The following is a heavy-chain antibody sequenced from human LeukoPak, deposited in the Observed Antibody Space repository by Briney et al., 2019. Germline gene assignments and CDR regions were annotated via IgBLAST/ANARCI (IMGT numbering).Heavy chain of an antibody. CDR1: GFTFSSYA. J-gene: IGHJ4*02. Sequence: GGSLRHSCAASGFTFSSYAMHWVRQAPGKGLEWVAVISYDGSNKYYADPVKGRFTISRDNSKNTLYLQMNSLRAEDTAVYYCARVIVVAQALDYWGQGTLVTVSS. CDR3: ARVIVVAQALDY. V-gene: IGHV3-30-3*01. D-gene: IGHD3-22*01. CDR2: ISYDGSNK.